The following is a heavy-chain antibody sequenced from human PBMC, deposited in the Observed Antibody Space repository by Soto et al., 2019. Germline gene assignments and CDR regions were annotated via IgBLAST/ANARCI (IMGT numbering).Heavy chain of an antibody. V-gene: IGHV1-69*13. CDR3: ARDHPVGATDYFDY. CDR2: IIPIFGTA. CDR1: GGTFSSYS. D-gene: IGHD1-26*01. J-gene: IGHJ4*02. Sequence: SVKVSCKASGGTFSSYSISWVRQAPGQGLEWMGGIIPIFGTANYAQKFQGRVTITADESTSTAYMELSSLRSEDTAVYYCARDHPVGATDYFDYWGQGTLVTVSS.